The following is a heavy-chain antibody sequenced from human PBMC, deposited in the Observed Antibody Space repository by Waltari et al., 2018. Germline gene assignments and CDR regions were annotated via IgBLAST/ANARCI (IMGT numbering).Heavy chain of an antibody. J-gene: IGHJ4*02. V-gene: IGHV3-7*03. Sequence: EAQQVVSGGDLVQPGGSLRLSCVVSGFTLSNYWMSWVRQAPGKGVEWVANINKDGTETYYVDSVRGRFTISKDDAKNSVYLQMNSLKVEDTAVYYCIRDYGSPYWGQGTLVTVSS. CDR1: GFTLSNYW. D-gene: IGHD6-19*01. CDR3: IRDYGSPY. CDR2: INKDGTET.